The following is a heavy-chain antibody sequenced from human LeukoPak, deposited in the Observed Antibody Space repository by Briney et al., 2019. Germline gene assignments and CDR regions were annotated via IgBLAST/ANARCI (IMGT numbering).Heavy chain of an antibody. CDR3: ARDRGSAWYFDY. CDR1: GFTFDNYG. D-gene: IGHD6-19*01. Sequence: PGGSLRLSCAASGFTFDNYGMSWVRQAPGKGPEWVSGINWNGGSTGYADSVKGRFTISRDNAKNSLYLQMNSLRAEDTALYYCARDRGSAWYFDYWGQGTLVTVPS. J-gene: IGHJ4*02. CDR2: INWNGGST. V-gene: IGHV3-20*04.